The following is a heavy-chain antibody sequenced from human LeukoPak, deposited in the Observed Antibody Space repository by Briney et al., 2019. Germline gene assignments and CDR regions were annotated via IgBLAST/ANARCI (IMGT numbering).Heavy chain of an antibody. D-gene: IGHD3-9*01. V-gene: IGHV3-11*04. Sequence: GGSLRLSCAASGFTFSDYYMSWIRQAPGKGLEWVSYISSSGSTIYYADSVKGRFTISRDNAKNSLYLQMNSLRAEDTAVYYCARDRGYDILTGYNDAFDIWGQGTLVTVSS. CDR3: ARDRGYDILTGYNDAFDI. CDR1: GFTFSDYY. J-gene: IGHJ3*02. CDR2: ISSSGSTI.